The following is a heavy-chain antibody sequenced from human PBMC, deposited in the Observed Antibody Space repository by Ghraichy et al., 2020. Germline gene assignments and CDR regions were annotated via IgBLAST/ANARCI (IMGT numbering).Heavy chain of an antibody. D-gene: IGHD1-26*01. CDR1: GGSFSGYY. CDR2: INHSGST. Sequence: SETLSLTCAVYGGSFSGYYWSWIRQPPGKGLEWIGEINHSGSTNYNPSLKSRVTISVDTSKNQFSLKLSSVTAADTAVYYCARDTVGPTAYWGQGTLVTVSS. V-gene: IGHV4-34*01. CDR3: ARDTVGPTAY. J-gene: IGHJ4*02.